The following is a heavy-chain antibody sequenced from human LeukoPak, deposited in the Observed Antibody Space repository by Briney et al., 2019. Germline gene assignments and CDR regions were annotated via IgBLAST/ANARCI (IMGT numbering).Heavy chain of an antibody. V-gene: IGHV2-5*02. CDR3: AHRRGDFWSGLLVPYNWFDP. CDR2: IYWDDDK. J-gene: IGHJ5*02. Sequence: KESGPTLVNPTQTLTLTCTFSGFSLSTSGVGVGWIRQPPGKALEWLALIYWDDDKRYSPSLKSRLTITKDTSKNQVVLTMTNMDPVDTATYYCAHRRGDFWSGLLVPYNWFDPWGQGTLVIVSS. CDR1: GFSLSTSGVG. D-gene: IGHD3-3*01.